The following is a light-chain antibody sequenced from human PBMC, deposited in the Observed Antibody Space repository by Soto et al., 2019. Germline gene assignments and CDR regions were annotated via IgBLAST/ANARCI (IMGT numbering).Light chain of an antibody. Sequence: HSVLTQPASVSGSPGQSITISCTGTSSDVGGYNYVSWYQQHPGKAPKLMIYDVSNRPSGVSNRFSGSKSGNTASLTISGLQAEDEAAYYCSSYTSSSLNWVFGGGAMVTVL. J-gene: IGLJ3*02. CDR1: SSDVGGYNY. V-gene: IGLV2-14*01. CDR2: DVS. CDR3: SSYTSSSLNWV.